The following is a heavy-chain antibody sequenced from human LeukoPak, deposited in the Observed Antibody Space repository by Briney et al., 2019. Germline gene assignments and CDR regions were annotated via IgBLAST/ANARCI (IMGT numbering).Heavy chain of an antibody. V-gene: IGHV4-34*01. CDR3: ARHGDDYGVDY. D-gene: IGHD4-17*01. J-gene: IGHJ4*02. Sequence: SETLSLTCAVYGGSFSGYYWSWIRQPPGKGLEWIGEINHRGSTNYNPSLKSRVTISVDTSKNQFSLKLSSVTAADTAVYYCARHGDDYGVDYWGQGTLVTVSP. CDR2: INHRGST. CDR1: GGSFSGYY.